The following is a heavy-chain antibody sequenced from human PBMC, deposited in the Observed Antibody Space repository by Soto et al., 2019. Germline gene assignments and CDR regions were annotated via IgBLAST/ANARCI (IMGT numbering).Heavy chain of an antibody. CDR2: MNPNSGNT. J-gene: IGHJ6*02. CDR1: GYTFTSYD. D-gene: IGHD2-15*01. Sequence: QVQLVQSGAEVKKPGASVKVSCKASGYTFTSYDINWVRQATGQGLEWMGWMNPNSGNTGYAQKFQGRVTMTRNTPISTAYMELSSLRSEDTAVYYCARGQDGSCSGGSCYSGVYYYGMDVWGQGTTVTVSS. V-gene: IGHV1-8*01. CDR3: ARGQDGSCSGGSCYSGVYYYGMDV.